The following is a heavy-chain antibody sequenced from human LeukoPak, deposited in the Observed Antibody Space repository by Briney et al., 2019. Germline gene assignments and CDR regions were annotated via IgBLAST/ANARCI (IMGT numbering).Heavy chain of an antibody. CDR3: ARGHSIEPYYYYYYMDV. D-gene: IGHD4-11*01. Sequence: SETLSLTCGVYGGSFSGYYWSWIRQPPGKGLEWIGEINHSGSTNYNPSLKSRVTISVDTSKNQFSLKLSSVTAADTAVYYCARGHSIEPYYYYYYMDVWGKGTTVTVSS. CDR1: GGSFSGYY. J-gene: IGHJ6*03. V-gene: IGHV4-34*01. CDR2: INHSGST.